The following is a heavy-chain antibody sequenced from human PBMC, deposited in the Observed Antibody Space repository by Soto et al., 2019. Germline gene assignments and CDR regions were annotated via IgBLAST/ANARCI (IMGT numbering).Heavy chain of an antibody. J-gene: IGHJ5*02. CDR2: INPNSGGT. V-gene: IGHV1-2*02. Sequence: ASLKVSCKASGYTFTGYYMHWVRQAPGQGLEWMGWINPNSGGTNYAQKFQGRVTMTRDTSISTAYMELSRLRSDDTAVYYCARDPRIAVAGHNWFDPWGQGTLVTVSS. CDR1: GYTFTGYY. CDR3: ARDPRIAVAGHNWFDP. D-gene: IGHD6-19*01.